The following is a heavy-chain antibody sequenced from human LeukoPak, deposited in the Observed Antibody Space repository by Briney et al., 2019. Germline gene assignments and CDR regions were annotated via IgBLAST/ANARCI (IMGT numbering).Heavy chain of an antibody. V-gene: IGHV6-1*01. CDR1: GDSVSSNSAA. Sequence: SQTLSLTCAISGDSVSSNSAAWNWLRQSPSRGLEWLGRTYYRSKWYSEYAVSVKSRITINPDTSKNQFSLQLNSVTPDDTAVYYCTRTGGVDYWGQGTLVTVSS. J-gene: IGHJ4*02. D-gene: IGHD3-16*01. CDR3: TRTGGVDY. CDR2: TYYRSKWYS.